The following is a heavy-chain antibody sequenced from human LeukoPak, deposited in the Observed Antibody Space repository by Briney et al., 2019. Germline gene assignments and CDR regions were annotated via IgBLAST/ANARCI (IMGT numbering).Heavy chain of an antibody. J-gene: IGHJ4*02. CDR2: IKEDGTVK. Sequence: GGSLRLSCAASGFTFSRYWMSWVRQAPGKGLERVANIKEDGTVKYYVESVKDRFAISRDNAKNSLYLQMNSLRAEDTAVYYCATSITMFDYWGQGTLVTVSS. V-gene: IGHV3-7*02. D-gene: IGHD3-10*01. CDR3: ATSITMFDY. CDR1: GFTFSRYW.